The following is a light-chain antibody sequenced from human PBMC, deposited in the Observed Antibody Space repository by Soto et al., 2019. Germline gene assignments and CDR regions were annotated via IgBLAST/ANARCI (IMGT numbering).Light chain of an antibody. J-gene: IGKJ4*01. V-gene: IGKV3-20*01. CDR2: GAS. CDR3: QQYCSSPLT. Sequence: EIVLTQSPGTLSLSPGEGATLSCRASKSVSSHSLAWYQQKPGQAPRLLIYGASTRATGIPDRVSGSGSGTDYTLTINRLEPDDFAVYYCQQYCSSPLTFGGGTKVEIK. CDR1: KSVSSHS.